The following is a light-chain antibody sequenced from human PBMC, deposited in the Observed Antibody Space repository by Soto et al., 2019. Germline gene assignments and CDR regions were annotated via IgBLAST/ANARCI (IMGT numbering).Light chain of an antibody. CDR3: QPYGSSPYT. CDR2: GAS. Sequence: EIVLTQSPGTLSLSPGERATLSCRASQSVSSSYLAWYQQKPGQAPRLLIYGASSRATGIPDRFSGSGSGTDFTLTISRLEPEDFAGSSCQPYGSSPYTLGQGTKLEIK. CDR1: QSVSSSY. J-gene: IGKJ2*01. V-gene: IGKV3-20*01.